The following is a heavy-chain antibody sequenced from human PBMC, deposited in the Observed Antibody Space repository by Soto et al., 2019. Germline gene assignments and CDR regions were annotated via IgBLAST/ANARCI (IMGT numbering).Heavy chain of an antibody. CDR2: TYYRSRWYN. D-gene: IGHD1-7*01. V-gene: IGHV6-1*01. CDR3: AGTTSHQWYYMDV. Sequence: QVQLQESGPGLVKPSQTLSLTCAISGDSVSSNSAAWNWIRLSPSRGLEWLARTYYRSRWYNDYAVSVRSRIPVNPDTSKNQFSLQLTSVTPGDTAVYYCAGTTSHQWYYMDVWGKGTTVTVSS. J-gene: IGHJ6*03. CDR1: GDSVSSNSAA.